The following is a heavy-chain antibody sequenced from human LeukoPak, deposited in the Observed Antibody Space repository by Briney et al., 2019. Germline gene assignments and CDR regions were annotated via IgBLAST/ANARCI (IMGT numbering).Heavy chain of an antibody. CDR1: GYTFTSYG. J-gene: IGHJ4*02. CDR2: ISTYNGNT. V-gene: IGHV1-18*01. D-gene: IGHD3-10*01. CDR3: ARQVRGAIPGY. Sequence: ASVKVSCKASGYTFTSYGISWVRQAPGQGLEWMGWISTYNGNTNYAQKVQGRVTMTTDTSASTAYMELSSLRSEDTAVYYCARQVRGAIPGYWGQGTLVTVSS.